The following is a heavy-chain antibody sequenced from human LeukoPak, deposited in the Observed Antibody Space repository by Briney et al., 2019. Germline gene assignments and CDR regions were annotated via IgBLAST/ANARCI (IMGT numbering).Heavy chain of an antibody. V-gene: IGHV1-24*01. CDR1: GYTLTELS. CDR2: FDPEDGET. J-gene: IGHJ3*02. Sequence: ASVKVSCKVSGYTLTELSMHWVRQAPGKGLEWMGGFDPEDGETIYAQKFQGRVTMTEDTSTDTAYMELSSLRSEDTAVYYCARHGRFYDAFDIWGQGTMVTVSS. D-gene: IGHD3-3*01. CDR3: ARHGRFYDAFDI.